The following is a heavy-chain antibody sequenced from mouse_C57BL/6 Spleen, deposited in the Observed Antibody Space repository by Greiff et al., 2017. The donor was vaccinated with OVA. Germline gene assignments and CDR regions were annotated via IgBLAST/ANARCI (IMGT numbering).Heavy chain of an antibody. V-gene: IGHV1-64*01. Sequence: QVQLQQPGAELVKPGASVKLSCKASGYTFTSYWMHWVKQRPGQGLEWIGMIHPTSGSTNYNEKFKSKATLTVDKSSSTAYMQLSSLTSEDSAVYYCARPEYSNPWFAYWGQGTLVTVSA. J-gene: IGHJ3*01. CDR3: ARPEYSNPWFAY. D-gene: IGHD2-5*01. CDR1: GYTFTSYW. CDR2: IHPTSGST.